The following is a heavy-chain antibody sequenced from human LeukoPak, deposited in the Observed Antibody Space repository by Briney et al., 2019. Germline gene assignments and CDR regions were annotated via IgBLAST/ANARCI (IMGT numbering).Heavy chain of an antibody. J-gene: IGHJ5*02. D-gene: IGHD5-12*01. V-gene: IGHV4-34*01. CDR1: GGSFSNYY. CDR3: ARHNRLLWFDP. Sequence: SETLSLTCAVYGGSFSNYYWSWIRQPPGKGLEWIGEINHSGSTNYNPSLKSRDTISVDTSKNQLSLKLSSVTAADTAVYYCARHNRLLWFDPWGQGTLVTVSS. CDR2: INHSGST.